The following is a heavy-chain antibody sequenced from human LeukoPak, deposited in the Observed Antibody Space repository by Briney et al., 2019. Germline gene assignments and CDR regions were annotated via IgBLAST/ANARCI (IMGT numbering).Heavy chain of an antibody. CDR2: IWYDGSNK. CDR3: ATERGGGSYVFDS. D-gene: IGHD3-16*01. CDR1: GFIFSSYG. Sequence: GGSLRLSCAASGFIFSSYGMHWVRQAPGKGLEWVAVIWYDGSNKYYADSVKGRFTISRDNSENRLYLQMNSLRAEDTAVYYCATERGGGSYVFDSWGQGTLITVSS. J-gene: IGHJ4*02. V-gene: IGHV3-33*01.